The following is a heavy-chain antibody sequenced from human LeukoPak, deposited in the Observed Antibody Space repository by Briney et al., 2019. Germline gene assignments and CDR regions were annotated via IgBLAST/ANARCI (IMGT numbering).Heavy chain of an antibody. J-gene: IGHJ4*02. D-gene: IGHD6-19*01. Sequence: PGGSLRLSCVASGFTFNNYAMCWVRQAPGKGLEWVSAIIRSGGTYYADSVEGRFTISRDNSKNTLYLEMNSLRAEDTAVYYCAKDSGSGWSIFDYWGQGTLVTVSS. V-gene: IGHV3-23*01. CDR2: IIRSGGT. CDR1: GFTFNNYA. CDR3: AKDSGSGWSIFDY.